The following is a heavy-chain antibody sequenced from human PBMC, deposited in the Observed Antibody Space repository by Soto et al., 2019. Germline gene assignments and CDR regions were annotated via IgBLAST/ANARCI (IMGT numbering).Heavy chain of an antibody. J-gene: IGHJ5*02. D-gene: IGHD3-10*01. CDR3: ARDLRGRRSGRFDP. V-gene: IGHV4-34*01. CDR2: INHSGST. Sequence: SETLSLPCAVYGGYFSGFYWSWIRQPPGKGLEWIGEINHSGSTNYNPSLKSRVTISVDTSKSQFSLKLSSVTAADTAIYYCARDLRGRRSGRFDPWGQGTLGTVSS. CDR1: GGYFSGFY.